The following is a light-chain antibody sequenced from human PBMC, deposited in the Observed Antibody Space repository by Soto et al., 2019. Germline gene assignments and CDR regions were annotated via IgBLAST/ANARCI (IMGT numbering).Light chain of an antibody. J-gene: IGKJ1*01. CDR2: AAS. V-gene: IGKV1-6*01. CDR1: QGIRND. CDR3: IQDYSYPWT. Sequence: AIQFTQSPSSLSASVGDSVTITCRASQGIRNDLGWYQQKPGKATKLLIYAASSLQSGVPSRFSGSASGTDFTLTIRSLQPEDFATYYCIQDYSYPWTFGQGTKGDIK.